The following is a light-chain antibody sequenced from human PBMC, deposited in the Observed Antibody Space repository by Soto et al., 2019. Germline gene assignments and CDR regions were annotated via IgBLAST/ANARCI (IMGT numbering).Light chain of an antibody. J-gene: IGLJ2*01. CDR2: SDD. V-gene: IGLV1-36*01. Sequence: QTVVTQPPSMSEAPRQRVTISCSGSSFNIGNNAVSWYQQFPGKAPRLLIYSDDLLPSGVSDRFSGSKSGTSASLAISGLQSEDEADYSCAAWEDSLNVVVFGGGTQLTVL. CDR3: AAWEDSLNVVV. CDR1: SFNIGNNA.